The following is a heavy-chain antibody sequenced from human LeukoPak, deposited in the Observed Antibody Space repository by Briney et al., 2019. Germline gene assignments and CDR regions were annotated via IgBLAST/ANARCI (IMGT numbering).Heavy chain of an antibody. CDR3: ARDLDDVRAFDI. CDR1: GFTFSSYG. Sequence: PGRSLRLSCAASGFTFSSYGMHWVRQAPGKGLEWVAVIWYDGSNKFYADSVKGRFTISRDNSKNTLYLQMNSLRAEDMAVYYCARDLDDVRAFDIWGQGTMVTVSS. J-gene: IGHJ3*02. V-gene: IGHV3-33*01. D-gene: IGHD3-16*01. CDR2: IWYDGSNK.